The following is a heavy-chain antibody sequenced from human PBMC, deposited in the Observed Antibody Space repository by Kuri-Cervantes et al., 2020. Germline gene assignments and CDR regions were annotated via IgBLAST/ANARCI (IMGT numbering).Heavy chain of an antibody. CDR1: GDSISNNYY. Sequence: ESLKISCVVYGDSISNNYYWSWIRQPPGKGLEWIGEINHSGSSNYNPSLKSRVTISVDTPKNQFSLKLTSVTAADTAVYYCARGFRLYYYDSSGYYYYFDSWGQGTLVTVSS. CDR2: INHSGSS. J-gene: IGHJ4*02. D-gene: IGHD3-22*01. V-gene: IGHV4-34*01. CDR3: ARGFRLYYYDSSGYYYYFDS.